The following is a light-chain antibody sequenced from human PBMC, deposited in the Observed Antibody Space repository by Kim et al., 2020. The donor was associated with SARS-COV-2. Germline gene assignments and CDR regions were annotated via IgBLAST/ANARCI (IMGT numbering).Light chain of an antibody. J-gene: IGKJ4*01. CDR1: QSVSSSY. CDR3: QQYGSSPLT. V-gene: IGKV3-20*01. Sequence: TGERGKHCWRARQSVSSSYGGWEQKKTGQGHRRLNYGGRSRGNGIPDRVSGSGGGKEFNLTISRMEPEDCEVYYCQQYGSSPLTFGGGTKVDIK. CDR2: GGR.